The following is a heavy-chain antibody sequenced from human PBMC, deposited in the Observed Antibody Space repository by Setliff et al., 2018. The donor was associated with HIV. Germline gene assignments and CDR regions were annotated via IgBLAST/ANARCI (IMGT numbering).Heavy chain of an antibody. J-gene: IGHJ3*02. Sequence: PSETLSLTCTVSGGSISRRDYCWGWIRQPPGKGLEWIGSVYYTWNTYYNPSLKSRVTVSVDTSKNQFSLELSSVTAADTAVYYCARHSIAVVIGVPERDDAFDIWGHGTMVTVSS. CDR1: GGSISRRDYC. D-gene: IGHD2-21*01. CDR3: ARHSIAVVIGVPERDDAFDI. CDR2: VYYTWNT. V-gene: IGHV4-39*01.